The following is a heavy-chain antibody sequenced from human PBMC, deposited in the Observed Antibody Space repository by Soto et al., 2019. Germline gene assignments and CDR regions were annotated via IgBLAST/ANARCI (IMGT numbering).Heavy chain of an antibody. J-gene: IGHJ4*02. CDR1: GYTFTSYD. CDR3: ARVEWLVYYFDY. Sequence: ASVKVSCKASGYTFTSYDINWVRQATGQGLEWMGWMNPNSGSTNYAQKFQGRVTMTRDTSISTAYMELSRLRSDDTAVYYCARVEWLVYYFDYWGQGTLVTVSS. V-gene: IGHV1-2*02. D-gene: IGHD6-19*01. CDR2: MNPNSGST.